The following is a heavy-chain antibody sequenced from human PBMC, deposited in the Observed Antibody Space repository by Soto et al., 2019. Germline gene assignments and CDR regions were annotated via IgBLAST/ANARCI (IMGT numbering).Heavy chain of an antibody. CDR3: ARPLCSSTRCGPYFFDS. J-gene: IGHJ4*02. V-gene: IGHV1-8*01. Sequence: ASVKVSCKASGYTFTSNDINWVRQAPGQEPEWMGWMNPDNGKTGFAQKFQCRITMTRNTSISTAYMELSSLRSDDTAVFFCARPLCSSTRCGPYFFDSWGQGSLVTVSS. CDR1: GYTFTSND. CDR2: MNPDNGKT. D-gene: IGHD2-2*01.